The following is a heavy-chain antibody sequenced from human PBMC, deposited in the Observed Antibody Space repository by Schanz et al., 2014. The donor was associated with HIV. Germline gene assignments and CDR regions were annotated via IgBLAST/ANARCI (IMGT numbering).Heavy chain of an antibody. Sequence: DVQLVESGGGLIQPGESLRLSCVASGFTFGTKWMYWVRQAPGKGLEWVSTISGSGGSTYYADSVKGRFTISRDNSKNTLYLQMNSLRAEDTAVYYCARGLPADYWGQGTLVTVSS. CDR1: GFTFGTKW. V-gene: IGHV3-23*04. CDR3: ARGLPADY. J-gene: IGHJ4*02. CDR2: ISGSGGST. D-gene: IGHD5-18*01.